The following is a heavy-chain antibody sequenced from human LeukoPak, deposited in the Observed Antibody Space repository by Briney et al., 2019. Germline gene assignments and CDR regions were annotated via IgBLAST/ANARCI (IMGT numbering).Heavy chain of an antibody. Sequence: ASVKVSCKASGYTFTSNYIHWVRQAPGQGLEWMGMIYPRDGSTSYAQKFQGRVTVTRDTPTSTVHMELSGLRSEDTAVYYCARDQEGFDYWGQGTLVAVSS. J-gene: IGHJ4*02. CDR1: GYTFTSNY. CDR3: ARDQEGFDY. V-gene: IGHV1-46*01. CDR2: IYPRDGST.